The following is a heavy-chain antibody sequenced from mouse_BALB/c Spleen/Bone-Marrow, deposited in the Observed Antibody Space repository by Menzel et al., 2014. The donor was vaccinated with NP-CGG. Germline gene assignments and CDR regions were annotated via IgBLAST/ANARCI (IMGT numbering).Heavy chain of an antibody. Sequence: VQLQQSGAELASPGASVTLSCKASGYTFTDHIMNWVKKRPGQGLEWIGRIYPVSGKTNYDQKFMGKATFSVDRSSSTGDMVLYSLTSEYPAAYDSGRGEYFDFWGEGTTLTVSS. CDR2: IYPVSGKT. CDR1: GYTFTDHI. J-gene: IGHJ2*01. CDR3: GRGEYFDF. V-gene: IGHV1-11*01.